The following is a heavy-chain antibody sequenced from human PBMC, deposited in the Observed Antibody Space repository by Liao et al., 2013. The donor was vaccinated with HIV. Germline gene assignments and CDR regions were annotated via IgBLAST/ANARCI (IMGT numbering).Heavy chain of an antibody. V-gene: IGHV4-4*07. Sequence: QVQLQESGPGLVKPSETLSLTCNVSGASISTYYWSWIRQPAGKGLEWIGRTYTSGSTNYNPSLKSRATMSLDTSKNQFSLRLNSVTAADTAVYYCARDREDWNYGHYYYYMDVWGKGTTVTVSS. J-gene: IGHJ6*03. CDR1: GASISTYY. D-gene: IGHD1-7*01. CDR3: ARDREDWNYGHYYYYMDV. CDR2: TYTSGST.